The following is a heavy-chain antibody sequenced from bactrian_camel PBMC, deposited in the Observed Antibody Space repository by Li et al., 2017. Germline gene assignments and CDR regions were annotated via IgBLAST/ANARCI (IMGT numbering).Heavy chain of an antibody. CDR3: ATDDGGLWDPPGLKAEQYGY. D-gene: IGHD1*01. CDR1: GNAYYTNC. V-gene: IGHV3S54*01. Sequence: HVQLVESGGGSVQAGASLRLSCVASGNAYYTNCIGWFRQAPGKERGGVAASYDGRTWYADSVKGRFSISRDNAKNTLYLQMDSLEPDDTAMYYCATDDGGLWDPPGLKAEQYGYWGQGTQVTVS. J-gene: IGHJ4*01. CDR2: SYDGRT.